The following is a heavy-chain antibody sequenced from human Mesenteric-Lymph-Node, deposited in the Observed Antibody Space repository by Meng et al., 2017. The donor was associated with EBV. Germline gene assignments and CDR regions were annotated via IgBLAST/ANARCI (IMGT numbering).Heavy chain of an antibody. CDR3: TRALGDSTAY. Sequence: EVQLVESGGXLVKPGGSLRLSCAASGFPFSSYSMNWVRQAPGKGLEWVSSIFTSGNIYYADSVKGRFTISRDNAKNSLYLLMNNLRVEDTAVYYCTRALGDSTAYLGQGTLGTVSS. J-gene: IGHJ4*02. V-gene: IGHV3-21*01. D-gene: IGHD3-16*01. CDR2: IFTSGNI. CDR1: GFPFSSYS.